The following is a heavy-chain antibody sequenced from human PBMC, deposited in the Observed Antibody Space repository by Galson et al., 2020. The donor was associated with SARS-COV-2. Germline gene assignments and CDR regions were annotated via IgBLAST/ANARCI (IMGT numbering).Heavy chain of an antibody. Sequence: GESLKISCAASGFTFSTYWMYWVRQAPGKGLVWVSRVNSDGRSTNYADSVKGRFTISRDNAKNTLYLQINSPRAEDTAVYYCARGAFTGFQLDWYFDLWGRGTLVTVSS. J-gene: IGHJ2*01. CDR1: GFTFSTYW. D-gene: IGHD2-2*01. CDR3: ARGAFTGFQLDWYFDL. CDR2: VNSDGRST. V-gene: IGHV3-74*01.